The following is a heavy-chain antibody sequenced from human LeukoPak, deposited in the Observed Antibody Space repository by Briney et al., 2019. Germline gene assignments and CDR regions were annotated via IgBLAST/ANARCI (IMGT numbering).Heavy chain of an antibody. D-gene: IGHD5-12*01. Sequence: SETLSLTCTVSGDSISSSSYYWGWIRQPPGKGLEWIASIYYSGSAYYNPSLKSRVAISVDTSKNRFSLKLSSVTAADTAVYYCARGTSYVDIVATSEYYYGMDVWGQGTTVTVSS. CDR1: GDSISSSSYY. CDR2: IYYSGSA. V-gene: IGHV4-39*02. CDR3: ARGTSYVDIVATSEYYYGMDV. J-gene: IGHJ6*02.